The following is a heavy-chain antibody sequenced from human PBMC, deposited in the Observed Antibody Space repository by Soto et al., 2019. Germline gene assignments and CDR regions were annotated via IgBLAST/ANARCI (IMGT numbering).Heavy chain of an antibody. Sequence: SETLSLTCTVSGGSISSSSYYWGWIRQPPGKGLEWIGSIYYSGSTYYNPSLKSRVTISVDTSKNQFSLKLSSVTAADTAVYYCARQDIVVVVAATWWFDPWGQGTPVTVSS. J-gene: IGHJ5*02. D-gene: IGHD2-15*01. CDR1: GGSISSSSYY. CDR3: ARQDIVVVVAATWWFDP. CDR2: IYYSGST. V-gene: IGHV4-39*01.